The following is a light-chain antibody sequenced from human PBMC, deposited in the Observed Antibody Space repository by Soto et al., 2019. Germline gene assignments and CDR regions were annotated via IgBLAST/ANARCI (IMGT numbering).Light chain of an antibody. Sequence: QSALTQPPSASGSPGQSVTISCTGTSSDVGGYNSVSWYQQHPGKAPNVMIFEVNQRPSGVPARFSGSKSGNTASLTVSDLQAEDEADYYCSSSAGSNNVLFGGGTKLTVL. CDR2: EVN. J-gene: IGLJ3*02. V-gene: IGLV2-8*01. CDR1: SSDVGGYNS. CDR3: SSSAGSNNVL.